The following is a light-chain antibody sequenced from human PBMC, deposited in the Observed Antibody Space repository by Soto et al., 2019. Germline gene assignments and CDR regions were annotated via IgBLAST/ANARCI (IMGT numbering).Light chain of an antibody. V-gene: IGLV1-44*01. CDR3: APWDDSLNGPV. CDR2: SNN. Sequence: QSVLTQPPSASGTPGQRVTISCSGSSSNIGSNTVNWYQQLPGTAPKLLIYSNNQRPSGVPDRSSGSKSGTSASLAISGLQSEDEADYYCAPWDDSLNGPVFGGGTKLTVL. J-gene: IGLJ3*02. CDR1: SSNIGSNT.